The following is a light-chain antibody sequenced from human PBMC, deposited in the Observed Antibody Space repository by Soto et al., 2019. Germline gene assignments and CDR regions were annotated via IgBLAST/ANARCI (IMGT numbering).Light chain of an antibody. CDR2: AAS. CDR3: QQLNTYPFT. V-gene: IGKV1-9*01. Sequence: DIQLTQSPSFLSASVGDRVTITCRASQGISSSLAWYQQKSGKAPNFLIYAASTLQTGVPSRFSGSGSGTEFTLTISSLQPEDFATYYCQQLNTYPFTFGRGTKVDIK. CDR1: QGISSS. J-gene: IGKJ3*01.